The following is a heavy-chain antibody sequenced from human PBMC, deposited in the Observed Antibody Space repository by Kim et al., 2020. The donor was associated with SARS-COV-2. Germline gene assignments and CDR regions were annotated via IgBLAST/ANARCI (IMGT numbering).Heavy chain of an antibody. J-gene: IGHJ2*01. D-gene: IGHD6-19*01. Sequence: GRFTISRDNAKNSLYLQMNSLRAEDTAVYYCARDPQWRPAWSERSWYFDLWGRGTLVTVSS. V-gene: IGHV3-11*05. CDR3: ARDPQWRPAWSERSWYFDL.